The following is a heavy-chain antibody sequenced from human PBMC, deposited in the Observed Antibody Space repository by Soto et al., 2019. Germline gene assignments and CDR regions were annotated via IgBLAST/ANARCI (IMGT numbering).Heavy chain of an antibody. J-gene: IGHJ5*02. V-gene: IGHV3-30-3*01. D-gene: IGHD3-22*01. CDR2: ISYDGSNK. CDR3: ARDRSHYYDSSGFDP. Sequence: LRLSCAASGFTFSSYAMHWVRQAPGKGLEWVAVISYDGSNKYYADSVKGRFTISRDNSKNTLYLQMNSLRAEDTAVYYCARDRSHYYDSSGFDPWGQGTLVTVSS. CDR1: GFTFSSYA.